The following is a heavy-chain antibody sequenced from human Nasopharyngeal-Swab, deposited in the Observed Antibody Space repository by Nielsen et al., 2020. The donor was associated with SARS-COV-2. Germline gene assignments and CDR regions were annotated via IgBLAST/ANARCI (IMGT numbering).Heavy chain of an antibody. J-gene: IGHJ5*02. Sequence: ASAKVSCKVSRYTLTELSMHWVRQAPGKGLEWMGGFDPEDGETIYAQKFQGRVTMTEDTSTDTAYMELSSLRSEDTAVYYCATGPQQWLPTWFDPWGQGTLVTVSS. CDR3: ATGPQQWLPTWFDP. V-gene: IGHV1-24*01. CDR1: RYTLTELS. CDR2: FDPEDGET. D-gene: IGHD6-19*01.